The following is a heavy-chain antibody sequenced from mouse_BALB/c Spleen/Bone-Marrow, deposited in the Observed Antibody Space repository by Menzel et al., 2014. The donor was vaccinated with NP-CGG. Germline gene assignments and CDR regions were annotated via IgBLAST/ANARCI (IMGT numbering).Heavy chain of an antibody. Sequence: LQQSGSELVRPGASVKLSCKASGYTFTSYWMHWVKQRPGQGLEWIGNFYPGSGSTNYDEKFKRKATLTVDTSSSTAYMQLSRLTSEDSAVYYCTRYRYDADYFDYWGQGTTLTVSS. J-gene: IGHJ2*01. V-gene: IGHV1S22*01. CDR3: TRYRYDADYFDY. CDR1: GYTFTSYW. D-gene: IGHD2-14*01. CDR2: FYPGSGST.